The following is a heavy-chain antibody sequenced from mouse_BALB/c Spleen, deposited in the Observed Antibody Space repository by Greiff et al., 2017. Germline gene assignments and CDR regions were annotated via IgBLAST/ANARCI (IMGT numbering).Heavy chain of an antibody. CDR2: ISSGSSTI. CDR1: GFTFSSFG. V-gene: IGHV5-17*02. CDR3: ARGSWFAY. Sequence: EVQRVESGGGLVQPGGSRKLSCAASGFTFSSFGMHWVRQAPEKGLEWVAYISSGSSTIYYADTVKGRFTISRDNPKNTLFLQMTSLRSEDTAMYYCARGSWFAYWGQGTLVTVSA. J-gene: IGHJ3*01.